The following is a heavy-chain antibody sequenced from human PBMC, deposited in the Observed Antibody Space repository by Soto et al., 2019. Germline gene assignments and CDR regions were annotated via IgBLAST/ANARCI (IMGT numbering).Heavy chain of an antibody. V-gene: IGHV4-39*01. D-gene: IGHD1-26*01. CDR3: ATQEVGGSYVYTFDP. Sequence: SETLSLTCSVSGGSISSSSYYWGWIRQPPGKGLEWIGNIYYSGKTYYTPSLKSRVTISVDTSKNQFSLKLSSVTAADTAVYYCATQEVGGSYVYTFDPWGQGTLVTVSS. CDR2: IYYSGKT. J-gene: IGHJ5*02. CDR1: GGSISSSSYY.